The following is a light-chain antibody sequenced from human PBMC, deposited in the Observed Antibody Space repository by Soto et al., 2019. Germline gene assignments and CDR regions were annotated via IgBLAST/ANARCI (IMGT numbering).Light chain of an antibody. CDR1: SSDVGSSNL. V-gene: IGLV2-23*01. CDR2: EGD. J-gene: IGLJ1*01. CDR3: CSFARSSRFYA. Sequence: QSVLTQPASVSGSPGQSITISCSGTSSDVGSSNLVSWYQHHPGKAPKPIIFEGDRRPSGVSGRFSGSKSGNTASLTISGLQAEDEADYYCCSFARSSRFYAFGTGTQFTVL.